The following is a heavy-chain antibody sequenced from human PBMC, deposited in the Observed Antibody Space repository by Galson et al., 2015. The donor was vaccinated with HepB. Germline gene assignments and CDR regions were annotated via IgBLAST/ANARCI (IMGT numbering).Heavy chain of an antibody. D-gene: IGHD3-22*01. Sequence: LSLTCAVSGGSISSDDYSWSWIRQSLEKGLEWIGYIYHGGPTSYNPSLKSRLNISIYTSKNVFSLKLSSVTAADTAVYFCARFSYDRSAFDYWGQGPLVTVSS. CDR3: ARFSYDRSAFDY. J-gene: IGHJ4*02. CDR1: GGSISSDDYS. V-gene: IGHV4-30-4*07. CDR2: IYHGGPT.